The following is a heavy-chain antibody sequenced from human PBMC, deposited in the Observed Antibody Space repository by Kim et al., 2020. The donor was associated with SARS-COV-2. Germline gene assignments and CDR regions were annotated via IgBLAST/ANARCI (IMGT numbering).Heavy chain of an antibody. Sequence: SETLSLTCTVSGGSISSSSYYWGWIRQPPGKGLEWIGSIYYSGSTYYNPSLKSRVTISVDTSKNQFSLKLSSVTAADTAVYYCARDRRPAAGHFDYWGQGTLVTVSS. D-gene: IGHD6-13*01. CDR3: ARDRRPAAGHFDY. CDR1: GGSISSSSYY. J-gene: IGHJ4*02. V-gene: IGHV4-39*07. CDR2: IYYSGST.